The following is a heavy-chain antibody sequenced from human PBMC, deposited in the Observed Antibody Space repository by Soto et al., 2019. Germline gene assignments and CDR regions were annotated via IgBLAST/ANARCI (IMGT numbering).Heavy chain of an antibody. J-gene: IGHJ4*02. CDR3: AAHRYNVGWEHFDS. CDR1: GDSVTGHY. D-gene: IGHD1-26*01. Sequence: SETWSLTCPVSGDSVTGHYWRWIRQPPGKGLELIGYIYYNGNINYNPSLRSRLTISVDTSRSQFSLKLSSVTGADTAVYYCAAHRYNVGWEHFDSWGQGSLVP. CDR2: IYYNGNI. V-gene: IGHV4-59*02.